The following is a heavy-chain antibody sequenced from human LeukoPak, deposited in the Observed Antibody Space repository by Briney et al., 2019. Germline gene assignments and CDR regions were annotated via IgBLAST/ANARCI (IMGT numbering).Heavy chain of an antibody. D-gene: IGHD5-24*01. CDR2: IYYRSGWYT. CDR1: GDSVSSNNAA. J-gene: IGHJ4*02. Sequence: SQTLSLTCAISGDSVSSNNAAWDWIRQSPSRGLESLGRIYYRSGWYTDYAVSVKSRITINPDTSKNPFSLQLNSVTPEDTAVYYCARDLAGNGYNFDYWGQGTLVTVSS. V-gene: IGHV6-1*01. CDR3: ARDLAGNGYNFDY.